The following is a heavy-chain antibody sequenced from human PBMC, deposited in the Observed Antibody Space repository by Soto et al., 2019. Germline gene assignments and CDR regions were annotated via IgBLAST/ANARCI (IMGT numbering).Heavy chain of an antibody. CDR2: ISYDGSNK. V-gene: IGHV3-30*18. J-gene: IGHJ6*03. Sequence: PGGSLRLSCAASGFTFSSYGMHWVRQAPGKGLEWVAVISYDGSNKYYADSVKGRFTISRDNSKNTLYLQMNSLRAEDTAVYYCAKDYRERHAHYYYYCMDVWGKGTTVTVSS. CDR3: AKDYRERHAHYYYYCMDV. D-gene: IGHD1-1*01. CDR1: GFTFSSYG.